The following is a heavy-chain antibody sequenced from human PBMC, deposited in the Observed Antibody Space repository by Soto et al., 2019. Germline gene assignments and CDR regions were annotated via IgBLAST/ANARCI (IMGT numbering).Heavy chain of an antibody. CDR3: ARQYDYDSSGYYYSAFDI. J-gene: IGHJ3*02. CDR2: IIPIFGTA. V-gene: IGHV1-69*13. CDR1: GGTFSSYA. D-gene: IGHD3-22*01. Sequence: ASVKVSCKASGGTFSSYAISWVRQAPGQGLEWMGGIIPIFGTANYAQKFQGRVTITADESTSTAYMELSSLRSEDTAVYYCARQYDYDSSGYYYSAFDIWGQGTMVTVSS.